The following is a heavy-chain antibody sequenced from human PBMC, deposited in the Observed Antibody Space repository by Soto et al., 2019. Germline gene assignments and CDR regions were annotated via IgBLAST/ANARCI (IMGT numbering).Heavy chain of an antibody. J-gene: IGHJ6*02. V-gene: IGHV3-33*01. D-gene: IGHD3-22*01. CDR2: IWYDGSNK. CDR1: GFTFSSYG. CDR3: ARDATYYYDSSGYYGMDV. Sequence: PGGSLRLSCAASGFTFSSYGMHWVRQAPGKGLEWVAVIWYDGSNKYYADSVKGRFTISRDNSKNTLYLQMNSLRAEDTAVYYCARDATYYYDSSGYYGMDVRGQGTTVTVSS.